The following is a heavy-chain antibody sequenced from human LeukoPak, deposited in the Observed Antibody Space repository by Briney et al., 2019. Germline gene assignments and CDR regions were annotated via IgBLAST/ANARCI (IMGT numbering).Heavy chain of an antibody. CDR2: IYYSGST. CDR1: GGSISSYY. CDR3: ASSEGNWGTLDV. Sequence: SETLSLTCTVSGGSISSYYWSWIRQPPGKGLERIGYIYYSGSTNYNPSLKSRVTISVYTSKNQFSLKLSSVTAADTAVYYCASSEGNWGTLDVWGKGTTVTISS. J-gene: IGHJ6*04. D-gene: IGHD7-27*01. V-gene: IGHV4-59*01.